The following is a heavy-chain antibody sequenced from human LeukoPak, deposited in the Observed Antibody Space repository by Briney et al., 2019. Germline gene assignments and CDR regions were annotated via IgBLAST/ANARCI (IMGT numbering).Heavy chain of an antibody. J-gene: IGHJ5*02. CDR1: GYTFSSYG. CDR3: ARVLCSSTSCYSSPWFDP. D-gene: IGHD2-2*01. Sequence: GASVKVSCKGSGYTFSSYGISWVRQAPGQGLEWMGWISTYNGNTNYAQKLQGRVTITRNTSISTAYMELSSLRSEDTAVYYCARVLCSSTSCYSSPWFDPWGQGTLVTVSS. V-gene: IGHV1-18*01. CDR2: ISTYNGNT.